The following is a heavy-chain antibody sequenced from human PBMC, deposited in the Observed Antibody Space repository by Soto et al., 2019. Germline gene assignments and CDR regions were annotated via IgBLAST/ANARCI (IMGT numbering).Heavy chain of an antibody. CDR2: IKSKTDGGTT. CDR3: TTDLAGRYSLNL. J-gene: IGHJ4*02. D-gene: IGHD5-18*01. CDR1: EFKCSNAG. V-gene: IGHV3-15*01. Sequence: PGGLQSLCSAAAEFKCSNAGVSCVRQAPGKGLEWVGRIKSKTDGGTTDYAAPVKGRFTISRDDSKNTLYLQMNSLKTEDTAVYYCTTDLAGRYSLNLWGQGTLVTLSS.